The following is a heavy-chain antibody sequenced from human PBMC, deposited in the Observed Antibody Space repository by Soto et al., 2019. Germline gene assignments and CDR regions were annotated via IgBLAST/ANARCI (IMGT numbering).Heavy chain of an antibody. V-gene: IGHV4-4*02. J-gene: IGHJ4*02. CDR3: ARSGSYGGGYFDY. CDR1: GFSISSSNW. Sequence: PSETLSLTCAVSGFSISSSNWWSWVRQPPGKGLEWIGEIYHSGSTNYNPSLKSRVTISVDKSKNQFSLKLSSVTAADTAVYYCARSGSYGGGYFDYWGQGTLVTVSS. D-gene: IGHD1-26*01. CDR2: IYHSGST.